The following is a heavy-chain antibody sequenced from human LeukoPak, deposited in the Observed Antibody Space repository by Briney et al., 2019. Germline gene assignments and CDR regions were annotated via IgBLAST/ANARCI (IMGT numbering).Heavy chain of an antibody. CDR1: GFTFSSYW. V-gene: IGHV3-7*01. Sequence: GGSLRLSCAASGFTFSSYWMNWVRQAPGKGLEWVANIKQDGSEKYYVDSVKGRFTISRDNAKNSLYLQMNSLRAEDTAVYYCAREGAAEGRRYSRNWFDPWGQGTLVTVSS. J-gene: IGHJ5*02. CDR2: IKQDGSEK. D-gene: IGHD6-13*01. CDR3: AREGAAEGRRYSRNWFDP.